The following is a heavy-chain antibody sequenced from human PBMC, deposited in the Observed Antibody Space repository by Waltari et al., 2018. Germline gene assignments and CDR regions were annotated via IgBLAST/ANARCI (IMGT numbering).Heavy chain of an antibody. CDR3: ARAPLRYFDWLLSPLAFDI. Sequence: QVQLQESGPGLVKPSETLSLTSTVSGYSISSGSYWGWIRQPPGKGLEWIGSIYHSGSTYYNPSLKSRVTISVDTSKNQFSLKLSSVTAADTAVYYCARAPLRYFDWLLSPLAFDIWGQGTMVTVSS. J-gene: IGHJ3*02. V-gene: IGHV4-38-2*02. CDR1: GYSISSGSY. D-gene: IGHD3-9*01. CDR2: IYHSGST.